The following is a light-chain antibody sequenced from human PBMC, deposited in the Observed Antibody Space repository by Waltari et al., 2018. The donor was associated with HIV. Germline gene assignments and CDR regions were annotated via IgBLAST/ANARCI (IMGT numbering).Light chain of an antibody. V-gene: IGKV4-1*01. J-gene: IGKJ1*01. CDR3: QQYYSIPRT. Sequence: DIVMTQSPDSLAVSLGERATINCKSSQSVLYTSTNKNYLAWYQQKSGQPPKLIIYWASTRESGVPDRFSGRGSGTNFTLTISSLQAEDVALYYCQQYYSIPRTFGQGTKVEIQ. CDR1: QSVLYTSTNKNY. CDR2: WAS.